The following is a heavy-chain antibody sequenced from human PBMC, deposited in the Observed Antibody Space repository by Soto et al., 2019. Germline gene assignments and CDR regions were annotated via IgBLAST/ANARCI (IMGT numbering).Heavy chain of an antibody. CDR3: TNRGGTTGTTHTSYYYYYYMDV. V-gene: IGHV3-23*01. CDR2: ISGSGGST. D-gene: IGHD1-1*01. J-gene: IGHJ6*03. CDR1: GFTFSSYA. Sequence: GGSLRLSCAASGFTFSSYAMSWVRQAPGKGLEWVSAISGSGGSTYYADSVKGRFTISRDNSKNTLYLQMNSLRAEDTAVYYCTNRGGTTGTTHTSYYYYYYMDVWGKGTTVTVSS.